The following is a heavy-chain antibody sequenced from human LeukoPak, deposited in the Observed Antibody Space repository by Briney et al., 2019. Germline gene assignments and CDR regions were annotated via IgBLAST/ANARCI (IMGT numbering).Heavy chain of an antibody. J-gene: IGHJ6*03. Sequence: ASVKVSCKASGGTFSSYAISWVRQAPGQGLEWMGGIIPIFGTANYAQKFHGRVTITTDESTSTAYMELSSLRSEDTAVYYCARDMVRGRNYYMDVWGKGTTVTVSS. CDR3: ARDMVRGRNYYMDV. CDR2: IIPIFGTA. V-gene: IGHV1-69*05. D-gene: IGHD3-10*01. CDR1: GGTFSSYA.